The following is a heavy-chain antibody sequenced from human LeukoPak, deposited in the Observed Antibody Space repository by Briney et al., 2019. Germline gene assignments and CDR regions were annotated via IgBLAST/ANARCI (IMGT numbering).Heavy chain of an antibody. J-gene: IGHJ4*02. Sequence: GASVKVSCKASGYTFTSYGISWVRQAPGQGLEWRGWIIAYNGNTNYAQKLQGIVTMTTDTSTSTAYMELRSLRSDDTAVYYCARDLALSEEAGYWGQGTLVTVSS. CDR1: GYTFTSYG. CDR2: IIAYNGNT. V-gene: IGHV1-18*01. CDR3: ARDLALSEEAGY.